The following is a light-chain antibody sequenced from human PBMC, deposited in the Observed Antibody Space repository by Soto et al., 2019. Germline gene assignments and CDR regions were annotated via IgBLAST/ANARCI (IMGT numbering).Light chain of an antibody. CDR2: GAS. CDR1: QSVRCSY. Sequence: EIVLTQSPGTLSLSPGERATLSCRASQSVRCSYLGWYQQKPGQAPRLLIYGASSRATGIPDRFSGSGSGTDFTLTISRLEPEDSAVYYCQQYSSSLLTFGPGTKVDI. J-gene: IGKJ3*01. V-gene: IGKV3-20*01. CDR3: QQYSSSLLT.